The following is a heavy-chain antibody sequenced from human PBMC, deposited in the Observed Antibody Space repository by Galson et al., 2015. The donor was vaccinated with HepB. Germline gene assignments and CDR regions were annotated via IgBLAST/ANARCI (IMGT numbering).Heavy chain of an antibody. CDR1: GFTFSSYS. J-gene: IGHJ6*02. D-gene: IGHD3-16*01. CDR3: ARSQFGDLYGMDV. CDR2: ISSSSSYI. V-gene: IGHV3-21*01. Sequence: SLRLSCAASGFTFSSYSMNWVRQAPGKGLEWVSSISSSSSYIYYADSVKGRFTISRDNAKNSLYLQMNSLRAEDTAVYYCARSQFGDLYGMDVWGQGTTVTVSS.